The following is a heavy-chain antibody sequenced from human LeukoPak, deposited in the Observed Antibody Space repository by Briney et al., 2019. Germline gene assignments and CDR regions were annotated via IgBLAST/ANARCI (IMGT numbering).Heavy chain of an antibody. V-gene: IGHV4-59*01. J-gene: IGHJ6*02. CDR1: GGSISSYY. D-gene: IGHD3-3*01. CDR3: ARDVFDYDFWSGYYVGRKSYGMDV. CDR2: IYYSGST. Sequence: SETLSLTCTVSGGSISSYYWSRIRQPPGKGLEWIGYIYYSGSTNYNPSLKSRVTISVDTSKNQFSLKLSSVTAADTAVYYCARDVFDYDFWSGYYVGRKSYGMDVWGQGTTVTVSS.